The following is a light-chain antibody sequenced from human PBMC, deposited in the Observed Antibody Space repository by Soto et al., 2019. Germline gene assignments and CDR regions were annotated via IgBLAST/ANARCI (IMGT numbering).Light chain of an antibody. CDR1: QSISSW. CDR2: KAS. V-gene: IGKV1-5*03. Sequence: DIQMTQSPSTLSASVGGRVTITCLARQSISSWLAWYQQKPGKDPKVLIYKASTLESGVPSRFSDGGSGTEFTLTISTLQPDDFATYYCQPYNSYPWPFGQGTKVHIK. J-gene: IGKJ1*01. CDR3: QPYNSYPWP.